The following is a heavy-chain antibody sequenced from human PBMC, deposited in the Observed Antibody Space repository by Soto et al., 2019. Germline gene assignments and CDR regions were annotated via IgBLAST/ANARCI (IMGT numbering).Heavy chain of an antibody. Sequence: QVQLVESGGGVVQPGRSLRLSCAASGFTFRNYGMHWVRQAPAKGLEWVALVWYDGGNKNYVDSVEGRFTISRDNSKNTWHLQMNSQRDEDTAVYYCVRAAGYSGNDYVYYYGMDVWGQGTTVTVSS. CDR2: VWYDGGNK. J-gene: IGHJ6*02. CDR1: GFTFRNYG. D-gene: IGHD5-12*01. V-gene: IGHV3-33*01. CDR3: VRAAGYSGNDYVYYYGMDV.